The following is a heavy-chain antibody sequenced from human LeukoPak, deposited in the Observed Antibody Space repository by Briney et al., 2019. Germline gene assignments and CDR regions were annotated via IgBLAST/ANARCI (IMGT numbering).Heavy chain of an antibody. V-gene: IGHV3-23*01. D-gene: IGHD5-18*01. J-gene: IGHJ4*02. CDR1: GFTLSSDA. CDR3: AKGGYSYLTPDD. CDR2: ISGSGGIT. Sequence: RRGESLKISCAASGFTLSSDAMSWVRQAPGKGLEWVSGISGSGGITYYADSVKGRFTISRDNSRNTQYLQMNSLRAEDTAIYYCAKGGYSYLTPDDWGQGTLVTVSS.